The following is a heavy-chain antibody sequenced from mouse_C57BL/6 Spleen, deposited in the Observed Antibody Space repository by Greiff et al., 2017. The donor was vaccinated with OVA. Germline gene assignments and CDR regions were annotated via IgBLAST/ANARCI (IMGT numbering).Heavy chain of an antibody. CDR3: ARGGSLGAMDY. CDR2: IHPNSGST. J-gene: IGHJ4*01. V-gene: IGHV1-64*01. D-gene: IGHD4-1*01. Sequence: QVHVKQPGAELVKPGASVKLSCKASGYTFTSYWMHWVKQRPGQGLEWIGMIHPNSGSTNYNEKFKSKATLTVDKSSSTAYMQLSSLTSEDSAVYYCARGGSLGAMDYWGQGTSVTVSS. CDR1: GYTFTSYW.